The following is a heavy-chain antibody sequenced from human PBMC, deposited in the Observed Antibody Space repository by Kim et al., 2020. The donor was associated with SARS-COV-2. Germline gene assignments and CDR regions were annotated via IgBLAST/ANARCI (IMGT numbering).Heavy chain of an antibody. J-gene: IGHJ6*02. D-gene: IGHD3-22*01. V-gene: IGHV1-58*02. CDR3: AADTPRLTTYGMDV. Sequence: SVKVSCKASGFTFTSSAMQWVRQARGQRLEWIGWIVVGSGNTNYAQKFQERVTITRDMSTSTAYMELSSLRSEDTAVYYCAADTPRLTTYGMDVWGQGTTVTVSS. CDR1: GFTFTSSA. CDR2: IVVGSGNT.